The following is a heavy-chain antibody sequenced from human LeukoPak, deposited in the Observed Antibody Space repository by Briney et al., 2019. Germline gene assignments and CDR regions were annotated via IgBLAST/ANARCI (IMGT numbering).Heavy chain of an antibody. CDR2: IYSGGST. J-gene: IGHJ5*02. Sequence: GGSLRLSCAASGFTVSSNYMSWVRQAPGKGLEWVSVIYSGGSTYYADSVKGRFTISRDNSKNTLYLQMNSLRAEDTAVYYCAKTVVAAGTENWFDPWGQGTLVTVSS. CDR1: GFTVSSNY. D-gene: IGHD6-13*01. CDR3: AKTVVAAGTENWFDP. V-gene: IGHV3-53*01.